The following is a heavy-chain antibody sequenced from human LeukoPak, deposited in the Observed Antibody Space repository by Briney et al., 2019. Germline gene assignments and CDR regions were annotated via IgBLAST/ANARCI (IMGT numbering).Heavy chain of an antibody. CDR3: ARDRTTVTTDNAFDI. CDR1: GYAFTGYY. V-gene: IGHV1-2*02. J-gene: IGHJ3*02. CDR2: INPNSGGT. D-gene: IGHD4-17*01. Sequence: ASVKVSCKASGYAFTGYYMHWVRQAPGQGLEWMGWINPNSGGTNYAQKFQGRVTMTRDTSISTAYMELSRLRSDDTAVYYCARDRTTVTTDNAFDIWGQGTMVTVSS.